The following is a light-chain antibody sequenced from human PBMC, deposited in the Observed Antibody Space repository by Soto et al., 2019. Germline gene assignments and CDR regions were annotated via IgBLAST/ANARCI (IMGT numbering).Light chain of an antibody. CDR3: QQHINRPLT. Sequence: EIVLTQSPATLSLSPGERATLSCRASQTVSSSLAWYQQKPGQAPRLLIYEVSNRATGIPARFSGSGSGADFTLTISSLEPGDCALYYWQQHINRPLTFGGGTKV. CDR2: EVS. CDR1: QTVSSS. V-gene: IGKV3-11*01. J-gene: IGKJ4*01.